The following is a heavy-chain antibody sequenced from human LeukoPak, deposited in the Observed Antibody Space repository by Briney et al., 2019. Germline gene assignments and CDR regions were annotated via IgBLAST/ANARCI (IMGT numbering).Heavy chain of an antibody. V-gene: IGHV4-38-2*02. CDR1: GYSISSGYY. CDR3: ARARSVASSGYYFYYYYYYMDV. D-gene: IGHD3-22*01. J-gene: IGHJ6*03. CDR2: IYHSGST. Sequence: PSETLSLTCTVSGYSISSGYYWGWIRQPPGKGLEWIGSIYHSGSTNYNPSLKSRVTISVDTSKNQFSLKLSSVTAADTAVYYCARARSVASSGYYFYYYYYYMDVWGKGTTVTVSS.